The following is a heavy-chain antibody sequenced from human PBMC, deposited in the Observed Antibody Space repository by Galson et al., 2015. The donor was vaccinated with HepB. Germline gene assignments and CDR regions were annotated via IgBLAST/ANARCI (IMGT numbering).Heavy chain of an antibody. Sequence: SLRLSCAASGFTFSSYGMHWVRQAPGKGLEWVAFIRYDGSNKYYADSVKGRFTISRDNSKNTLYLQMNSLRAEDTAVYYCAKVFTGLRSGPDAFDIWGQGTMVTVSS. J-gene: IGHJ3*02. D-gene: IGHD5-12*01. V-gene: IGHV3-30*02. CDR1: GFTFSSYG. CDR3: AKVFTGLRSGPDAFDI. CDR2: IRYDGSNK.